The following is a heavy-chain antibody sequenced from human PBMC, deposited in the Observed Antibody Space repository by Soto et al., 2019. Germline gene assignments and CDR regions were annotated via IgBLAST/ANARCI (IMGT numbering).Heavy chain of an antibody. CDR3: ARGMTPPGAPAWYYFDS. J-gene: IGHJ4*02. D-gene: IGHD2-8*02. CDR2: FSLSGTT. V-gene: IGHV4-4*07. Sequence: SETLSLTCTVSGASITCSSYWSFIRQPAGKGLECIGRFSLSGTTSYNPSLRSRVTMSADVSKNQFSLRLTSVTAADTALYYCARGMTPPGAPAWYYFDSWGQGTLVTVS. CDR1: GASITCSSY.